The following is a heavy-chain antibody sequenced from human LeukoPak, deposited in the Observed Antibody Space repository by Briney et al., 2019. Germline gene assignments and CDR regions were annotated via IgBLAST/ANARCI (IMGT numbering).Heavy chain of an antibody. CDR1: GFTFSRYY. CDR2: IYSGGKT. Sequence: GGSLRLSCAASGFTFSRYYMSWVRQAPGKGLEWVSVIYSGGKTYYAASVKGRFTISRDNSRNTLYLQMNSLRADDTAVYYCAREGNSYGYGMDVWGQGTTVTVSS. D-gene: IGHD5-18*01. V-gene: IGHV3-66*01. J-gene: IGHJ6*02. CDR3: AREGNSYGYGMDV.